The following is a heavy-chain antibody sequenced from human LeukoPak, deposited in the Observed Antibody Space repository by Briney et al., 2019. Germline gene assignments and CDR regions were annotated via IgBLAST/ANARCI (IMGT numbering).Heavy chain of an antibody. Sequence: GGSLRLSCAASGFTFSSYGMHWVRQAAGKWLEWAAFISNDGSNKYYADSVKGRFTISRDNSKNTLYLQMNSLRAEDTAVYYCANENYYGSGAYLDHWGQGTLVTVSS. V-gene: IGHV3-30*18. D-gene: IGHD3-22*01. J-gene: IGHJ4*02. CDR2: ISNDGSNK. CDR1: GFTFSSYG. CDR3: ANENYYGSGAYLDH.